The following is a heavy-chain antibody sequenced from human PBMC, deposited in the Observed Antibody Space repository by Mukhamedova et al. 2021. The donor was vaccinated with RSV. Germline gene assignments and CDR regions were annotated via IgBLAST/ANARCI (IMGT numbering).Heavy chain of an antibody. J-gene: IGHJ5*01. V-gene: IGHV3-23*01. D-gene: IGHD3-22*01. Sequence: QTPGKGLEWVSGIGISGGSTYYADSVKGRFTISRDNSKNTLYLQMNSLRADDTAVYYCAKVLRLSNYYDSSGYYDSWGQGTLVTVS. CDR2: IGISGGST. CDR3: AKVLRLSNYYDSSGYYDS.